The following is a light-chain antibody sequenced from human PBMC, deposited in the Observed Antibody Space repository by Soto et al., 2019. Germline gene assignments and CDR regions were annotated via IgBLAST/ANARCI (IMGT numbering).Light chain of an antibody. Sequence: QSALTQPASVSGSPGQSITISCTGTTSDVGDNYLVSWYQQHPGKAPTLVIFDVRNRPSGVSNRFSGSKSGNTASLTISGLQGEDEAVYYCSSYTSTNTLLFGGGTKLTVL. V-gene: IGLV2-14*03. CDR2: DVR. CDR1: TSDVGDNYL. J-gene: IGLJ3*02. CDR3: SSYTSTNTLL.